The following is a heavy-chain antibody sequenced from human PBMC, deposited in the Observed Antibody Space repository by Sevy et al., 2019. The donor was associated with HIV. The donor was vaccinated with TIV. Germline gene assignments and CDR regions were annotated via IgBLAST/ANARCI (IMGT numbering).Heavy chain of an antibody. D-gene: IGHD1-26*01. V-gene: IGHV4-59*01. J-gene: IGHJ5*02. CDR3: ARGNSGSYGWFDP. Sequence: SETLSLTCTVSGGSISNYYWNWIRQPPGQGLEWIGYIYYSGGTNYNPSLRSRVTMSADTSKNQFSLKLSFVTAADTAMYYCARGNSGSYGWFDPWGQGTLVTVSS. CDR2: IYYSGGT. CDR1: GGSISNYY.